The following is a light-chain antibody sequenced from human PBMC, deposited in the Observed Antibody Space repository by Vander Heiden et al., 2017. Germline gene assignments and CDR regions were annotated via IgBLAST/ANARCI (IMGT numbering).Light chain of an antibody. V-gene: IGLV7-43*01. CDR2: SAT. CDR3: LLSAGGVWV. J-gene: IGLJ3*02. CDR1: TGAVTSSFY. Sequence: QTVVTQEPSLTVSPGGTVTLTCASTTGAVTSSFYPNWFQQKPGQAPRALIYSATNKYSGTPARFSGSLLGGKAALTLSGVQPEDEADYYCLLSAGGVWVFGGGTKVTVL.